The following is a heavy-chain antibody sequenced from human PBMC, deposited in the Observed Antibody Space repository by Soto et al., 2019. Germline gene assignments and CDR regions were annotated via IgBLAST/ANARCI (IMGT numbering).Heavy chain of an antibody. J-gene: IGHJ4*02. CDR1: GFSLSTSGVG. Sequence: SGPTLVNPTQTLTLTCTFSGFSLSTSGVGVGWIRQPPGKALEWLALIYWNDDKRYSPSLKSRLTITKDTSKNQVVLTMTNIDPVDTATYYCAHSPQAWAKYCSGGSCYSGESLIFDYWGQGTLVTVSS. V-gene: IGHV2-5*01. D-gene: IGHD2-15*01. CDR3: AHSPQAWAKYCSGGSCYSGESLIFDY. CDR2: IYWNDDK.